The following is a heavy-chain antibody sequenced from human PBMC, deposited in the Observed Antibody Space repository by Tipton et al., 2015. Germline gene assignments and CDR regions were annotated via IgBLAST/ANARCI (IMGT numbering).Heavy chain of an antibody. CDR3: ARTQGHSDAFDF. CDR1: GGSISTGGYY. V-gene: IGHV4-31*03. Sequence: TLSLTCTVSGGSISTGGYYWTWIRQHPGKGLEWIGYIFYSGDTYYNPSLKSRLTISLDTSKNQFSLKVSSVTVADTAVYYCARTQGHSDAFDFWGQGTMVTVSS. CDR2: IFYSGDT. D-gene: IGHD2-21*01. J-gene: IGHJ3*01.